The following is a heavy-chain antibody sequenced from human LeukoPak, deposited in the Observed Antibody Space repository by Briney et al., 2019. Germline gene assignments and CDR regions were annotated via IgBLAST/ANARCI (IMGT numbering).Heavy chain of an antibody. CDR1: GFTFSSYA. V-gene: IGHV3-23*01. Sequence: PGGSLRLSCAASGFTFSSYAMNWVRQPPGKGLEWVSTISRSGGTLDYADSVTGRFTISRDNSKNTLYLQLNSLRAEDTAVYYCARQQLLAIDSWGQGTLVTVSS. D-gene: IGHD6-19*01. CDR2: ISRSGGTL. CDR3: ARQQLLAIDS. J-gene: IGHJ4*02.